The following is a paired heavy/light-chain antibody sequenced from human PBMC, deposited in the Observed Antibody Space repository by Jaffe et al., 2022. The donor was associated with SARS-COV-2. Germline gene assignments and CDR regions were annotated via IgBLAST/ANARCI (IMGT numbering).Light chain of an antibody. Sequence: QSALTQPRSVSGSPGQSVTISCTGTSSDVGGYNYVSWYQQHPGKAPKLMIYDVSKRPSGVPDRFSGSKSGNTASLTISGLQAEDEADYYCCSYAGSYPLYVFGTGTKVTVL. CDR1: SSDVGGYNY. J-gene: IGLJ1*01. V-gene: IGLV2-11*01. CDR3: CSYAGSYPLYV. CDR2: DVS.
Heavy chain of an antibody. CDR1: GYSFTSYW. CDR3: ARSRRSWYGWQHRDNWFDP. J-gene: IGHJ5*02. D-gene: IGHD6-13*01. V-gene: IGHV5-51*01. CDR2: IYPGDSDT. Sequence: EVQLVQSGAEVKKPGESLKISCKGSGYSFTSYWIGWVRQMPGKGLEWMGIIYPGDSDTRYSPSFQGQVTISADKSISTAYLQWSSLKASDTAMYYCARSRRSWYGWQHRDNWFDPWGQGTLVTVSS.